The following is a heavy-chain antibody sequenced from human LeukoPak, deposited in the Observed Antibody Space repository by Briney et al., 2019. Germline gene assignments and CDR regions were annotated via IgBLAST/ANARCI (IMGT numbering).Heavy chain of an antibody. V-gene: IGHV3-15*01. D-gene: IGHD3-16*01. CDR2: ILSKTDGGTT. CDR3: STYYHSGLGY. Sequence: GGSLRLSCTTSGFTFNDAWVTWVRQAPGKGLEWVGRILSKTDGGTTDYAAPVKGRFTISRDDSKNTLYPQMYSLQPDDTGVYYCSTYYHSGLGYWGQGTLVTVSS. CDR1: GFTFNDAW. J-gene: IGHJ4*02.